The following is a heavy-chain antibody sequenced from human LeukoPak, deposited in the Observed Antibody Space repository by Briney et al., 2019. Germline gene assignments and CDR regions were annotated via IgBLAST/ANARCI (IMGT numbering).Heavy chain of an antibody. V-gene: IGHV1-8*01. Sequence: GGSVKDSCKASGYTFTSYDINCVRQATGQGLEWMGWMNPNSGNTGYAQKFQGRVTMTRNTSISTAYMELSSLRSEDTAVYYCARRAAAGTDNWFDPWGQGTLVTVSS. CDR3: ARRAAAGTDNWFDP. D-gene: IGHD6-13*01. CDR1: GYTFTSYD. CDR2: MNPNSGNT. J-gene: IGHJ5*02.